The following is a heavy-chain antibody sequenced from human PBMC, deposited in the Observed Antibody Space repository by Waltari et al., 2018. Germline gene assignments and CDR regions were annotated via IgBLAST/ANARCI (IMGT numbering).Heavy chain of an antibody. J-gene: IGHJ6*03. Sequence: QVQLQESGPGLVKPSQTLSLTCTVSVGSISSGGYYWSWIPQHPGKGLEWIGYIYYSGSTYYNPSLKSRVTISVDTSKNQFSLKLSSVTAADTAVYYCASHIAARRHYMDVWGKGTTVTVSS. CDR2: IYYSGST. V-gene: IGHV4-31*03. CDR1: VGSISSGGYY. D-gene: IGHD6-6*01. CDR3: ASHIAARRHYMDV.